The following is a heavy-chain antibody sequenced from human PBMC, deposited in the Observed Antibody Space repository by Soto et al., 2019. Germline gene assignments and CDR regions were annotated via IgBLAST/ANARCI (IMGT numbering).Heavy chain of an antibody. Sequence: QAKLMQSGAEVKKSGASVKVSCKASENTFSSYYLHWVRQAPGQGLEWMGMIHPSGGGATYAQKFLGRVTMTRDTSTSTVFMELSSLRSEDTAIYYCSRGGHITVVTASFDFWGQGTLVTVSS. CDR3: SRGGHITVVTASFDF. CDR2: IHPSGGGA. D-gene: IGHD2-21*02. J-gene: IGHJ4*02. V-gene: IGHV1-46*03. CDR1: ENTFSSYY.